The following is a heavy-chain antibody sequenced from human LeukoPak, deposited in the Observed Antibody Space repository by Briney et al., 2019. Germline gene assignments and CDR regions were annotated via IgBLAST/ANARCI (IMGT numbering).Heavy chain of an antibody. V-gene: IGHV3-53*01. CDR2: IYSGGST. Sequence: PGGSLRLSCAASGFTVSSNYMSWVRQAPGKGLEWVSVIYSGGSTYYADSVKGRFTISRDNSKNTLYFQMNSLRAEDTAVYYCARGDYYGSGSYAYWGQGTLVTVSS. CDR3: ARGDYYGSGSYAY. CDR1: GFTVSSNY. J-gene: IGHJ4*02. D-gene: IGHD3-10*01.